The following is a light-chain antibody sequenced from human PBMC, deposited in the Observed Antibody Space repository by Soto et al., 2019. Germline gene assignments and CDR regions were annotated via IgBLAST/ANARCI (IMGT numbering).Light chain of an antibody. J-gene: IGLJ3*02. CDR3: SSYTSTTTRV. Sequence: HSALTQPASVSGSPGQSITISCSGTSSDIGGYNYVSWYQQHPGKAPKLIIYEVSNRPSGVSNRFSASKSGNTASLTISGLHAEDEADYYCSSYTSTTTRVFGAGTKLTVL. CDR1: SSDIGGYNY. V-gene: IGLV2-14*01. CDR2: EVS.